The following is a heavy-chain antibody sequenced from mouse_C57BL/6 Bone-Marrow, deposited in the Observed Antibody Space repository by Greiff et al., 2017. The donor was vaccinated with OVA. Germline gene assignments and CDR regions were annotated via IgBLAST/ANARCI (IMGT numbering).Heavy chain of an antibody. CDR3: ARGDYYGSLWYFDV. J-gene: IGHJ1*03. CDR1: GYTFTSYW. V-gene: IGHV1-69*01. CDR2: IDPSDSYT. Sequence: VQLQQPGAELVMPGASVKLSCKASGYTFTSYWMHWVKQRPGQGLEWIGEIDPSDSYTNYNQKFKGKSTLTVDKSSSTAYMQLSSLTSEDSAVYYGARGDYYGSLWYFDVWGTGTTVTVSS. D-gene: IGHD1-1*01.